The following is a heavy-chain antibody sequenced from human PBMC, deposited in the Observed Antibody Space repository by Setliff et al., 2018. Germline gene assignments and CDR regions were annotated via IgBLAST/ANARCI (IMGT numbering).Heavy chain of an antibody. J-gene: IGHJ4*02. CDR1: SFSFSTHA. D-gene: IGHD3-16*02. Sequence: PGESLKISCAASSFSFSTHAILWLRQTPEKGLEWGAVISHDGDRKYYADSVKGRVTISRDDSKNTLYLQRNSLRVEDTAVYYCVNSYRGYDDYPDYWGQGTLVTVSS. V-gene: IGHV3-30*04. CDR3: VNSYRGYDDYPDY. CDR2: ISHDGDRK.